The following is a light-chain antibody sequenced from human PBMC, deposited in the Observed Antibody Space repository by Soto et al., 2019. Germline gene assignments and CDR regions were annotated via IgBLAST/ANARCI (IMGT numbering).Light chain of an antibody. J-gene: IGLJ1*01. CDR2: GVS. CDR1: SSDVGAYKY. CDR3: SPFTAPPTLDV. V-gene: IGLV2-14*03. Sequence: QSVLTQPASVSGSPGQSVTISCTGTSSDVGAYKYVSWYQKHPGKAPKLMIYGVSNRPSGISNRFSGSKSGNTAFLTISGPRPEDEADYYCSPFTAPPTLDVFGTGTKLTAL.